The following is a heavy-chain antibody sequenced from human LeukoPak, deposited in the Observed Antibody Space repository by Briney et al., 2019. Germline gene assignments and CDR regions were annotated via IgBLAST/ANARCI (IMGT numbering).Heavy chain of an antibody. CDR3: AKDRYDILTVFDY. D-gene: IGHD3-9*01. V-gene: IGHV3-23*01. CDR1: GFTFSSYA. J-gene: IGHJ4*02. CDR2: ISGSGGST. Sequence: GGSLRLSCAASGFTFSSYAVSWVRQAPGKGLEWVSAISGSGGSTYYADSVKGRFTISRDNSKNTLYLQMNSLRAEDTAVYYCAKDRYDILTVFDYWGQGTLVTVSS.